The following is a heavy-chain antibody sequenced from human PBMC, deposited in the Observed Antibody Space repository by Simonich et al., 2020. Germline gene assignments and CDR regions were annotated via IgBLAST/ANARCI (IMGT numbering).Heavy chain of an antibody. Sequence: QVQLVQSGAEVKKPGASVKVSCKASGYTFTGYYMHWVRQAPGQGLERMGWNNPNSGGTNYAQKFQGRVTMTRDTSISTAYMELSRLRSDDTAVYYCARSHIAAAGTGYFQHWGQGTLVTVSS. D-gene: IGHD6-13*01. V-gene: IGHV1-2*02. CDR3: ARSHIAAAGTGYFQH. CDR2: NNPNSGGT. CDR1: GYTFTGYY. J-gene: IGHJ1*01.